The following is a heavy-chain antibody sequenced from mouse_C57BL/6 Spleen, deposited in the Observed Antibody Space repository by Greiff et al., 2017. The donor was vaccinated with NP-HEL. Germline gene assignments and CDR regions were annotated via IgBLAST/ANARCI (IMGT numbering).Heavy chain of an antibody. CDR1: GYTFTSYG. Sequence: QVQLQQSGAELARPGASVKLSCKASGYTFTSYGISWVKQRTGQGLEWIGEIYPRSGNTYYNEKFKGKATLTADKSSSTAYMELRSLTSEDSAVYFCASGPLLLRERYFDYWGQGTTLTVSS. J-gene: IGHJ2*01. CDR3: ASGPLLLRERYFDY. D-gene: IGHD1-1*01. CDR2: IYPRSGNT. V-gene: IGHV1-81*01.